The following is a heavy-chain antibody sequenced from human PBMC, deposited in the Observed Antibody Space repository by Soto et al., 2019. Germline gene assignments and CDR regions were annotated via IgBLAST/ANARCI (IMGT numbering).Heavy chain of an antibody. D-gene: IGHD2-15*01. Sequence: EVQLLESGGGLVQPGGSLRLSCAASGFTFSSYAMTWVRQAPGKGLDWVSGITGSGRSTYYAESVKGRFTISRDNSKNTVYLQMNILSAEGTAVYFCAKAFHAQVVPQNYGGKGELVTVSS. CDR3: AKAFHAQVVPQNY. J-gene: IGHJ4*02. CDR2: ITGSGRST. V-gene: IGHV3-23*01. CDR1: GFTFSSYA.